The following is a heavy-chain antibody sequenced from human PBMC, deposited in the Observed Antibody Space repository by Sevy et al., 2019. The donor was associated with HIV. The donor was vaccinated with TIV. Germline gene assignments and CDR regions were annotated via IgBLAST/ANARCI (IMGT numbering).Heavy chain of an antibody. CDR2: ISSNGGST. Sequence: GGSLRLSCAASGFTFSSYAMHWVRQAPGKGPEYVSAISSNGGSTYYANSVKGRFTISRDNSKNTLYLQMGSLRAEDMAVYYCARTQQLVRAYFDYWGQGTLVTVSS. V-gene: IGHV3-64*01. CDR1: GFTFSSYA. J-gene: IGHJ4*02. CDR3: ARTQQLVRAYFDY. D-gene: IGHD6-13*01.